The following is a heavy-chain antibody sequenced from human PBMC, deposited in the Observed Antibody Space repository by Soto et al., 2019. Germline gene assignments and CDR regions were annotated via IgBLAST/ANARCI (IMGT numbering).Heavy chain of an antibody. V-gene: IGHV3-74*01. D-gene: IGHD6-13*01. Sequence: EMQLVESGGGLVQPGGSLRLSCATSGFTFSSYWMNWVRQGPGKGLVWVSRINSDGSVTSYADSVKGRFTISRDNAKNTLYLQMNSLRAEDTAVYYCARLDSSSWAFDYWGQGTLVTVSS. CDR3: ARLDSSSWAFDY. J-gene: IGHJ4*02. CDR2: INSDGSVT. CDR1: GFTFSSYW.